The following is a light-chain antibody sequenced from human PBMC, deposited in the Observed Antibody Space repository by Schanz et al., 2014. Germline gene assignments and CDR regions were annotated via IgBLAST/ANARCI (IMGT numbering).Light chain of an antibody. Sequence: QSALTQPASVSGSPGQSITISCTGTSSDVGGYNYVSWYQQHPGKAPKLMIYDVSNRPSGVSTRFSGSKSGNTASLTISGLQAEDEADYYCTSYTSSSPWVFGGGTKLTVL. V-gene: IGLV2-14*01. J-gene: IGLJ3*02. CDR3: TSYTSSSPWV. CDR1: SSDVGGYNY. CDR2: DVS.